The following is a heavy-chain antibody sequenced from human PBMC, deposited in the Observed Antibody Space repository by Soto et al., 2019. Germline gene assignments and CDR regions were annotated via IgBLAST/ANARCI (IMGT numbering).Heavy chain of an antibody. Sequence: SETLSLTCAVYGGSFSGYYWSWIRQPPGKGLEWIGEINHSGSTNYNPSLKSRVTISVDTSKNQFSLKLSSVTAADTAVYYCARGFRIYGSGSYYYYYGMDVWGQGTTVTVSS. CDR3: ARGFRIYGSGSYYYYYGMDV. J-gene: IGHJ6*02. CDR2: INHSGST. V-gene: IGHV4-34*01. CDR1: GGSFSGYY. D-gene: IGHD3-10*01.